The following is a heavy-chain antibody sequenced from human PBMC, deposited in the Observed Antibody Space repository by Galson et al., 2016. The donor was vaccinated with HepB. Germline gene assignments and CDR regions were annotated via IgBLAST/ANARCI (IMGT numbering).Heavy chain of an antibody. CDR3: ARGIANGYADDY. CDR2: INPKSGGA. Sequence: SGYSFIGYYIHWVRQAPGQGLEWMGWINPKSGGANYAQKFQGRVTMTRDTSLNTAYMELTRLKSDDTAVFYCARGIANGYADDYWGQGTLLTVSS. D-gene: IGHD5-12*01. J-gene: IGHJ4*02. V-gene: IGHV1-2*02. CDR1: GYSFIGYY.